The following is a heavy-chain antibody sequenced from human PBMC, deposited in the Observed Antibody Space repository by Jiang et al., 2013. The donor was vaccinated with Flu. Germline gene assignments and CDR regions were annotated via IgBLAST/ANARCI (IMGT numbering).Heavy chain of an antibody. Sequence: AQKFQGRVTVTTDTSTSSAYMGLRNLRSDDTAVYYCARAPGYIAVAGSFDFWGRGTLVTVSS. V-gene: IGHV1-18*01. J-gene: IGHJ4*02. CDR3: ARAPGYIAVAGSFDF. D-gene: IGHD6-19*01.